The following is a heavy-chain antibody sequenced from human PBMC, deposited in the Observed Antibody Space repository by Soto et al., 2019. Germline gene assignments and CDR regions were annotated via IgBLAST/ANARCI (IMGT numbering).Heavy chain of an antibody. J-gene: IGHJ5*02. D-gene: IGHD4-17*01. CDR2: IYYSGST. CDR3: ARAAPFYGGYDLNWFDP. Sequence: QVQLQESGPGLVKPSETLSLTCTVSGGSISSYYWSWIRQPPGKGLEWIGYIYYSGSTNYNPSLKSRVTISVDTSKNQFSLKLSSVTAADTAVYYCARAAPFYGGYDLNWFDPWGQGTLVTVSS. CDR1: GGSISSYY. V-gene: IGHV4-59*01.